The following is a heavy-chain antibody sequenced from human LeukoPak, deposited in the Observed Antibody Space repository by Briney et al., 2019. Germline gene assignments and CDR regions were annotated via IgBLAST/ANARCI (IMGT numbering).Heavy chain of an antibody. D-gene: IGHD1-26*01. V-gene: IGHV1-46*01. CDR3: ARVRVGAPAIFDY. CDR2: INPSDDGT. J-gene: IGHJ4*02. Sequence: ASVKVSCKASGYTFTNYYMHWVRQAPGQGLEWMGIINPSDDGTTYAQKFQGRVTMTRVTSTSTVYMELSSLRSEDTAVYYCARVRVGAPAIFDYWGQGTLVTVSS. CDR1: GYTFTNYY.